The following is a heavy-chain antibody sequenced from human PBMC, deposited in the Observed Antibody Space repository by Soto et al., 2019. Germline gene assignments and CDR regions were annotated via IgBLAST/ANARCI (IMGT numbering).Heavy chain of an antibody. J-gene: IGHJ6*03. CDR1: GFTFSASV. D-gene: IGHD6-13*01. Sequence: EVQLLENGGGLVQPGGSLRLSCAASGFTFSASVMSWVRQAPGKGLEWVSSISNSGANTYYADPVKGRFTISRDNSNNTLSLQMNSLRAEDTALYYCARRGSIFPHCYYFMDLWGKGTTVTVSS. V-gene: IGHV3-23*01. CDR2: ISNSGANT. CDR3: ARRGSIFPHCYYFMDL.